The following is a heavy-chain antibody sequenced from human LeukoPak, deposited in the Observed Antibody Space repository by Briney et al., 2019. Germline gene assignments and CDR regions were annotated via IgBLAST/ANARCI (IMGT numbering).Heavy chain of an antibody. V-gene: IGHV3-23*01. CDR3: ARLFYGDYVGY. D-gene: IGHD4-17*01. CDR1: GFTFSSYA. J-gene: IGHJ4*02. Sequence: GGSLRLSCAASGFTFSSYAMSWVRQAPGKGLEWVSAISGSGGSTYYADSVKGRFTISRDNSKNTLYLQMNSLRAEDTAVYYCARLFYGDYVGYWGQGTLVTVSS. CDR2: ISGSGGST.